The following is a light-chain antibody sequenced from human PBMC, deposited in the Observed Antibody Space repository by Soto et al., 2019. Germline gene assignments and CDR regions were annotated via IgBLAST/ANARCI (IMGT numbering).Light chain of an antibody. V-gene: IGLV1-44*01. CDR1: ISNIGKNT. Sequence: QLVLTQPPSASGTPGQRVPISCSGSISNIGKNTVNWYQHLPGTAPRLLIYSTNQRPSGVPDRFSGSKSGTSASLAISGLESDDEADYYCATWDDSLSIPVFGGGTKLTVL. CDR2: STN. J-gene: IGLJ2*01. CDR3: ATWDDSLSIPV.